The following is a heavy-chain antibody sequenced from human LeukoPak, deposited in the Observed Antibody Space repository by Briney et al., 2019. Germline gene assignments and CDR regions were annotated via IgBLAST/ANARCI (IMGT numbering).Heavy chain of an antibody. Sequence: KPSETLSLTCTVSGGSISSYYWSWIRQPPGKGLEWIGYIYYSGSTNYNPSLKSRVTISVDTSKNQFSLKLSSVTAADTAVYYCARAMGSSGDFDYWGQGTLVTVSS. J-gene: IGHJ4*02. CDR2: IYYSGST. CDR3: ARAMGSSGDFDY. D-gene: IGHD6-13*01. CDR1: GGSISSYY. V-gene: IGHV4-59*01.